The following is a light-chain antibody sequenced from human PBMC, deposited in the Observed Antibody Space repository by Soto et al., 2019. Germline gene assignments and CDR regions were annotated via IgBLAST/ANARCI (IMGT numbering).Light chain of an antibody. CDR1: SSDIGAYRL. V-gene: IGLV2-14*01. Sequence: QSVLTQPASVSESPGQSITISCTGTSSDIGAYRLVSWYQQHPGKPPKLLIYEVSNRPSGISNRFSGSKSANTASLTISGLQAEDEADYYFSSYAGSGKWVFGGGTKVTVL. CDR3: SSYAGSGKWV. J-gene: IGLJ3*02. CDR2: EVS.